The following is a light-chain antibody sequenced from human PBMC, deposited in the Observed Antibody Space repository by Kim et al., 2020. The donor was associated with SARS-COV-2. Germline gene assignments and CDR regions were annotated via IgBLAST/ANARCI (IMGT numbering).Light chain of an antibody. Sequence: VPPGERVTLSCRASQSVSSDLAWYLHKPGQAPRLLVYGASTRATGIPVRFSGSGSGTDFTLTISRLESEDFAVYYCHQFKKWPLTFGGGTKVDIK. CDR1: QSVSSD. CDR3: HQFKKWPLT. CDR2: GAS. V-gene: IGKV3-15*01. J-gene: IGKJ4*01.